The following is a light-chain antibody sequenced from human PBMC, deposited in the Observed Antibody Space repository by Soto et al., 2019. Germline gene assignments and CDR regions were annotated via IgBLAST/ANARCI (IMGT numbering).Light chain of an antibody. V-gene: IGKV3-15*01. CDR3: QQYKNWPLT. Sequence: EIVMTQSPATLSVSPGERATLSCRASQSVSSNLAWYQQKPGQAPRLLIYGASTRATGIPARFSGSGSGTEFTPTISSLQAEDFAVYYCQQYKNWPLTFGGGTKVDIK. CDR2: GAS. J-gene: IGKJ4*01. CDR1: QSVSSN.